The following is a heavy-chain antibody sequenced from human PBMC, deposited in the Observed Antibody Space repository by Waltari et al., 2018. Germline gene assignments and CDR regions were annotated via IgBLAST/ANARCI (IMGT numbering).Heavy chain of an antibody. D-gene: IGHD3-10*01. CDR3: ATDPGSVSHGVDI. J-gene: IGHJ6*02. CDR2: VDPGDGET. CDR1: GYTFPHYF. V-gene: IGHV1-69-2*01. Sequence: EVQVVQSGAAVKKPGTSVKIPCKVSGYTFPHYFMHWVQQAPGKGLEWMGTVDPGDGETIYAEKFQGRITITADTSTDTAYLELSSLKFEDTAVYFCATDPGSVSHGVDIWGQGTPVTVSS.